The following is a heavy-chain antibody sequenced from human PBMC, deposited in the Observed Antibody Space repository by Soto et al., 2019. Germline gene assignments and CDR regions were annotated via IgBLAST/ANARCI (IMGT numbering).Heavy chain of an antibody. Sequence: ASVKVSCKASGYTFTSYAMHWVRQAPGQRLEWMGWINAGNGNTKYSQKCQGRVTITRDTSASTAYMELSSLRSEDTAVYYCARADSSSFAFDYWGQGTLVTVPQ. CDR2: INAGNGNT. V-gene: IGHV1-3*01. J-gene: IGHJ4*02. CDR3: ARADSSSFAFDY. D-gene: IGHD6-6*01. CDR1: GYTFTSYA.